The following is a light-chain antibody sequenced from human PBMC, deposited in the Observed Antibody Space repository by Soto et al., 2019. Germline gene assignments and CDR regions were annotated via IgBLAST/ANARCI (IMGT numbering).Light chain of an antibody. V-gene: IGKV2-30*01. CDR3: MQGTHWPRT. Sequence: DAVMTQSPLSLPVTVGQPASISCRSSRSLVYSDGNTYLAWLQQRPGQSPRRLIYKVSYRDSGVPYRFSGSGSGTEFTLKISRVEAEDVGIYYCMQGTHWPRTFGQGTKLEIK. J-gene: IGKJ2*01. CDR1: RSLVYSDGNTY. CDR2: KVS.